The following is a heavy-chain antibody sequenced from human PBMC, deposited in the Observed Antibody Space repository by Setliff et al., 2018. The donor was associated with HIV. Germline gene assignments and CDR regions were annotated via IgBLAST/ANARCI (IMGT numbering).Heavy chain of an antibody. CDR1: GFTFSSYT. V-gene: IGHV3-33*06. CDR3: EKERYIYGALNYFDY. CDR2: IYYDGSTE. D-gene: IGHD5-18*01. Sequence: GGSLRLSCAVSGFTFSSYTMDWVRQAPGKGLEWVALIYYDGSTEYYADSLKGRFTISRDNSKNTLYLQMNSLRVEDTAVYYCEKERYIYGALNYFDYWGQGTMVTVSS. J-gene: IGHJ4*02.